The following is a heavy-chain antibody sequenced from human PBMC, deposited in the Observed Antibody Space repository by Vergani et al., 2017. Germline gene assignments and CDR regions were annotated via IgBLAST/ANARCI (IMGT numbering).Heavy chain of an antibody. V-gene: IGHV5-51*01. CDR3: ARLEMATGEGLGMDV. D-gene: IGHD5-24*01. CDR2: IYPGDSDT. CDR1: GYSFTSYW. J-gene: IGHJ6*02. Sequence: EVQLVQSGAEVKKPGESLKISCKGSGYSFTSYWIGWVRQMPGKGLEWMGIIYPGDSDTRYSPSFQGQVTISADKSISTAYLQWSSLKASDTAMYYCARLEMATGEGLGMDVWGQGTTVTVSS.